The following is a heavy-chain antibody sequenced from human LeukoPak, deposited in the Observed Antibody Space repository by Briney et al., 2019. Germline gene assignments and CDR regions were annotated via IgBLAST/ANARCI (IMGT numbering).Heavy chain of an antibody. CDR2: IYYSGST. Sequence: SETLSLTCTVSGCSVSSGSYYWSWIRRPPEKRLEWIGYIYYSGSTNYNPSLKSRVTISVDTSKNQFSLKLSSVTAADTAVYYCASALWFGELLWGQGTLVTVSS. J-gene: IGHJ4*02. V-gene: IGHV4-61*01. CDR1: GCSVSSGSYY. D-gene: IGHD3-10*01. CDR3: ASALWFGELL.